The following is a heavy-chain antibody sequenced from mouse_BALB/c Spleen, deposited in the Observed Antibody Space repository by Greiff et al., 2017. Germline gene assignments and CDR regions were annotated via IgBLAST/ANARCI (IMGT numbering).Heavy chain of an antibody. V-gene: IGHV5-6*01. CDR2: ISSGGSYT. CDR1: GFTFSSYG. D-gene: IGHD2-10*02. J-gene: IGHJ2*01. Sequence: EVKLVESGGDLVKPGGSLKLSCAASGFTFSSYGMSWVRQTPDKRLEWVATISSGGSYTYYPDSVKGRFTISRDNAKNTLYLQMSSLKSEDTAMYYCARYGNYYFDYWGQGTTLTVSS. CDR3: ARYGNYYFDY.